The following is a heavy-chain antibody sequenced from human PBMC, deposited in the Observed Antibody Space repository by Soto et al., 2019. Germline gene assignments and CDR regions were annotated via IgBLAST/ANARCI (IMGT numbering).Heavy chain of an antibody. D-gene: IGHD3-3*01. Sequence: ASVKVSCKASGYTFTSYGISWVRQAPGQGLEWMGWISAYNGNTNYAQKLQGRVTMTTDTSTSTAYMELRSLRPDDTAVYYCARGPLTIFGPLYYFDYWGQGTLVTVSS. CDR2: ISAYNGNT. CDR3: ARGPLTIFGPLYYFDY. J-gene: IGHJ4*02. CDR1: GYTFTSYG. V-gene: IGHV1-18*04.